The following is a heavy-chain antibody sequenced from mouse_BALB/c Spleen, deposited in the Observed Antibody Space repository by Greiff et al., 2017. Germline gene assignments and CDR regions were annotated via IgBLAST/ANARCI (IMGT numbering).Heavy chain of an antibody. J-gene: IGHJ3*01. CDR1: GYTFTSYN. D-gene: IGHD2-3*01. CDR3: EREDGYGGWFAY. Sequence: QVQLQQPGAELVKPGASVKMSCKASGYTFTSYNMHWVKQTPGQGLEWIGAIYPGNGDTSYNQKFKGKATLTADKSSSTAYMQLSSLTSEDSAVYYCEREDGYGGWFAYWGQGTLVTVSA. V-gene: IGHV1-12*01. CDR2: IYPGNGDT.